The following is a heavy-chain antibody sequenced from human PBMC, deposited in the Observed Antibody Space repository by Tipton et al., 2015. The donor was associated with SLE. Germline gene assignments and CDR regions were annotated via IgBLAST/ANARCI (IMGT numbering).Heavy chain of an antibody. V-gene: IGHV4-59*01. J-gene: IGHJ3*02. Sequence: LRLSCTVSGGSISSYYWSWIRQPPGKGLEWIGYIYYSGSTNYNPSLKSRVTISVDTSKNQFSLKLSSVTAAATAVYYCGGWWHDAFDIWGQGTMVTVPS. CDR2: IYYSGST. CDR3: GGWWHDAFDI. CDR1: GGSISSYY. D-gene: IGHD2-8*02.